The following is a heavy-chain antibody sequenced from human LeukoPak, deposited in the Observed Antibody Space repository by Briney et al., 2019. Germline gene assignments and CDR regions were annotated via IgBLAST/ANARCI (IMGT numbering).Heavy chain of an antibody. CDR3: AREEDTSGYYHYVVS. D-gene: IGHD3-22*01. Sequence: KSSETLSLTCTVSGGSISSGGYYWSWIRQHPGKGLEWIEYINYRGSTYYNPSLKSRVTMSLDTSKNQFSLKLNSVTAADTAVYYCAREEDTSGYYHYVVSWGQGTLVTVSS. V-gene: IGHV4-31*03. J-gene: IGHJ4*02. CDR1: GGSISSGGYY. CDR2: INYRGST.